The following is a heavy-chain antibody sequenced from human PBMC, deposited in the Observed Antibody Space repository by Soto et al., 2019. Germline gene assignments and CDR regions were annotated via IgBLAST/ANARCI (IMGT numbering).Heavy chain of an antibody. CDR3: ATELLGYCSGGSCYWFDP. Sequence: ASVKVSCKVSGYTLTELSMHWVRQAPGKGLEWMGGFDPEDGETIYAQKFQGRIAMTEDTSTDTAYMELSSLRSEDTAVYYCATELLGYCSGGSCYWFDPWGQGTLVTVSS. V-gene: IGHV1-24*01. J-gene: IGHJ5*02. CDR2: FDPEDGET. D-gene: IGHD2-15*01. CDR1: GYTLTELS.